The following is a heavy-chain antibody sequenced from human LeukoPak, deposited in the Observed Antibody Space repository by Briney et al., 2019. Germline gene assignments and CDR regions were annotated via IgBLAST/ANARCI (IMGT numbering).Heavy chain of an antibody. V-gene: IGHV1-2*05. J-gene: IGHJ3*02. D-gene: IGHD3-10*01. CDR2: INPNSGGT. Sequence: ASVKVSCKASGYTFTSYYMHWVRQAPGQGLEWMGRINPNSGGTNYAQKFQGRVTMTRDTSISTAYMELSRLRSDDTVVYYCASYGESTWAFDIWGQGTMVTVSS. CDR1: GYTFTSYY. CDR3: ASYGESTWAFDI.